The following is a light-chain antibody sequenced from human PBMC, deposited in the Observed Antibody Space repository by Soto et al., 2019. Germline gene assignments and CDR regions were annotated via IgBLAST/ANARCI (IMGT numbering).Light chain of an antibody. CDR1: QSLVYRDGNVH. J-gene: IGKJ2*01. CDR3: VQTTHCPHT. Sequence: DVLMTQSPLSLPVTLGQPASISCRSSQSLVYRDGNVHLTWFQQRPGQSPRRLIYAVSTRDSGVPHRFRGSGSDTDFTLKISRVEAEDVGVYYCVQTTHCPHTFGQGTKLEIK. CDR2: AVS. V-gene: IGKV2-30*01.